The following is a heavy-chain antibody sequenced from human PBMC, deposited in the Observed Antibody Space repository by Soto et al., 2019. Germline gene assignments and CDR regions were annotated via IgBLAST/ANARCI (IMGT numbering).Heavy chain of an antibody. CDR1: GYTFSIYG. CDR2: ISGYNGGT. V-gene: IGHV1-18*01. Sequence: ASVKVSCKTSGYTFSIYGISWVRQAPGQGLEWMGWISGYNGGTNYAQKVQGRVTMTIDTSTYTAYMELRSLTSDDTAIYYCAKNGQPPYYYYGMDVWGQGTTVTVSS. D-gene: IGHD2-8*01. CDR3: AKNGQPPYYYYGMDV. J-gene: IGHJ6*02.